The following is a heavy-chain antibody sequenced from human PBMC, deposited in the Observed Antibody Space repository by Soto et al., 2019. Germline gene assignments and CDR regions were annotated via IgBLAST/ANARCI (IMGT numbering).Heavy chain of an antibody. J-gene: IGHJ3*02. D-gene: IGHD1-20*01. CDR1: GYTFTSYY. CDR3: ARAPGGITGADAFDI. V-gene: IGHV1-46*01. CDR2: INPSGGST. Sequence: ASVKVSCKASGYTFTSYYMHWLRQAPGQGLEWMGIINPSGGSTSYAQKFQGRVTMTRDTSTSTVSMELSSLRSEDTAVYYCARAPGGITGADAFDIWGQGTMVTVSS.